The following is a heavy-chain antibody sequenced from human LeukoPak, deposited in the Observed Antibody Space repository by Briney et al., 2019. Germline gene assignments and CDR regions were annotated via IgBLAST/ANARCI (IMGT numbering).Heavy chain of an antibody. V-gene: IGHV1-3*01. J-gene: IGHJ4*02. Sequence: ASVKVSCKASGYTFTSYAMHWVRQAPGQRLEWMGWINAGNGNTKYSQKFLGRVTITRDTSASTAYMELSSLRSDDTAVYYCANGEYSYGSRPLDYWGQGTLVTVSS. CDR1: GYTFTSYA. D-gene: IGHD5-18*01. CDR2: INAGNGNT. CDR3: ANGEYSYGSRPLDY.